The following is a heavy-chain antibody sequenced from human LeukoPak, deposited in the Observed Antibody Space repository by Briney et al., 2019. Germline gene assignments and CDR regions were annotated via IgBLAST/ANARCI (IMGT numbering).Heavy chain of an antibody. D-gene: IGHD6-19*01. CDR2: IYYSGYT. Sequence: SETLSLTCTFSGGSISTYYWSWIRQPPGKGLEWIGYIYYSGYTNYNPSLKSRVTISIDTSKNQFSLKLSSVTAADTAVYYCARGPWEYSSGDSWGQGTLVTVSS. CDR1: GGSISTYY. V-gene: IGHV4-59*12. J-gene: IGHJ4*02. CDR3: ARGPWEYSSGDS.